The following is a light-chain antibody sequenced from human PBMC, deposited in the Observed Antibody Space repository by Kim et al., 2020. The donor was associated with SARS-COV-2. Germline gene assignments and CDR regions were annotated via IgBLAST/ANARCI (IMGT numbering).Light chain of an antibody. V-gene: IGKV1-33*01. CDR1: RDISNN. CDR2: DAS. CDR3: QQFDNLSLT. Sequence: ASVGDRFTITCQASRDISNNLNWYQQKPGKAPKVLIYDASNVHTGVSSRFSGSGSGTDFTFTITSLQPEDVATYYCQQFDNLSLTFGGGTKVDIK. J-gene: IGKJ4*01.